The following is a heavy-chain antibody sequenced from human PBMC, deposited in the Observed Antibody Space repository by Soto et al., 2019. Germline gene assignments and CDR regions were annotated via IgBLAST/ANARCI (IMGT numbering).Heavy chain of an antibody. CDR1: GGTFSSYA. CDR3: ARVGNDYGDYDY. V-gene: IGHV1-69*13. D-gene: IGHD4-17*01. J-gene: IGHJ4*02. CDR2: IIPIFGTA. Sequence: SLKVSCKASGGTFSSYAISWVRQAPGQGLEWMGGIIPIFGTANYAQKFQGRVTITADESTSTAYMELSSLRSEDTAVYYCARVGNDYGDYDYWGQGTLVTVSS.